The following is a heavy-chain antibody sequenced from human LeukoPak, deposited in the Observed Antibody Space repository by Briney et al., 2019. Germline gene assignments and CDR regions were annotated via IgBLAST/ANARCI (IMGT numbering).Heavy chain of an antibody. CDR3: ARGAGCSGGSCYPFDY. Sequence: SETLSLTCAVSGYSISSGYYWGWIRQPPGKGLEWIGSIYYSGSTYYNPSLKSRVTISVDTSKNQFSLKLSSVTAADTAVYYCARGAGCSGGSCYPFDYWGQGTLVTVSS. CDR2: IYYSGST. J-gene: IGHJ4*02. V-gene: IGHV4-38-2*01. CDR1: GYSISSGYY. D-gene: IGHD2-15*01.